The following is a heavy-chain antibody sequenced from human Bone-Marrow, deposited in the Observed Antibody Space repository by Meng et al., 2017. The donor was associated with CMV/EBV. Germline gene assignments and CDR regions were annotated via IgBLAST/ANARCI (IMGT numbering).Heavy chain of an antibody. J-gene: IGHJ5*02. CDR1: GGTFSSYA. CDR3: AREGNWKGGWFDP. CDR2: I. Sequence: SVKVSCKASGGTFSSYAISWVRPAPGQGLEWMGGIYAQKFQGRVTITADKSTSTAYMELSSLRSEDTAAYYCAREGNWKGGWFDPWGQGTLVTVSS. V-gene: IGHV1-69*10. D-gene: IGHD1-1*01.